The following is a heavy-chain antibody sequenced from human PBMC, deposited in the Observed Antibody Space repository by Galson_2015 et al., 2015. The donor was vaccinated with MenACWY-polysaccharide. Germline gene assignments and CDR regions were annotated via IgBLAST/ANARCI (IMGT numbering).Heavy chain of an antibody. CDR3: AKGRASGWNGGDY. D-gene: IGHD6-19*01. J-gene: IGHJ4*02. CDR2: ISVSGGST. V-gene: IGHV3-23*01. CDR1: GFTFSSSA. Sequence: SLRLSCAASGFTFSSSALTWVRQAPGEGLEWVSYISVSGGSTYYADSVKGRFTISRDNSRNTLYLQMNSLRAEDTAVYYCAKGRASGWNGGDYWGQGTLVTVSS.